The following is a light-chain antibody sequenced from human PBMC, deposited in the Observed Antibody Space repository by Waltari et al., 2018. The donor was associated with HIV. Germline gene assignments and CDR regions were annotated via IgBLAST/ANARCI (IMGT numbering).Light chain of an antibody. CDR2: INN. J-gene: IGLJ1*01. CDR3: AAWDNSLNAYV. CDR1: TSNIGSHS. V-gene: IGLV1-44*01. Sequence: QSVLTQPPSASGTPGQRITISCSGSTSNIGSHSVNWYQQLPGTAPKLLIYINNHRPSGVPDRFSGSKSGTSASLAISGLQSEDEADYYCAAWDNSLNAYVFGIGTKVTVL.